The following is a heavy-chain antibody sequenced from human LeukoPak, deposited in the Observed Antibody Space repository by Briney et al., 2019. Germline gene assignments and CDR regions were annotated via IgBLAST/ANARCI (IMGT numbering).Heavy chain of an antibody. Sequence: GGSLRLSCAASGFSFSSYSMIWVRQAPGKGLEWVSYITSSSTTIYYADSVKGRFTISRDNAKNSLYLQMNSLRAEDTAVYYCARVIHNYDSSGYMDYWGQGTLVTVSS. CDR2: ITSSSTTI. CDR1: GFSFSSYS. CDR3: ARVIHNYDSSGYMDY. V-gene: IGHV3-48*01. D-gene: IGHD3-22*01. J-gene: IGHJ4*02.